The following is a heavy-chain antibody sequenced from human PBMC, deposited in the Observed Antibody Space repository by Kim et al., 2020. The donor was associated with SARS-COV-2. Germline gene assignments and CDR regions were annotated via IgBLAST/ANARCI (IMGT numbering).Heavy chain of an antibody. J-gene: IGHJ6*02. CDR2: ISGSGSDI. CDR3: ARDLTATPDV. Sequence: GGSLRLSCAASKFTFSSYDMNWVRQAPGKGLEWVSSISGSGSDIYYADSVKGRFTISRDNAKNSVYLQMNSLRAEDTAGYYCARDLTATPDVWGQGTTVT. V-gene: IGHV3-21*01. CDR1: KFTFSSYD. D-gene: IGHD2-15*01.